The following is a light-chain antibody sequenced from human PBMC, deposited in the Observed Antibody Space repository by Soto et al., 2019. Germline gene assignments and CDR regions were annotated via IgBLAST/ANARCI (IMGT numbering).Light chain of an antibody. V-gene: IGLV2-8*01. CDR1: SSDIGGYNS. CDR3: SSPAGTPSFVL. CDR2: EVN. Sequence: QSALTQPPSASGSPGQSVTISCTGTSSDIGGYNSVSWYQQHPGKAPKLMIYEVNKRPLGVPERFSGSKSGNTASLTVSGLQAADVADNYCSSPAGTPSFVLFGGGTKLTVL. J-gene: IGLJ3*02.